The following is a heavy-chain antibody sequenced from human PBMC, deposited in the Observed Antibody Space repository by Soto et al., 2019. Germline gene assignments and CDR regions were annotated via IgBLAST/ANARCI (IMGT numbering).Heavy chain of an antibody. V-gene: IGHV3-30*18. J-gene: IGHJ6*01. CDR3: AKGSGQRYYYHYGMDV. CDR1: GFSFRSYG. D-gene: IGHD3-3*01. Sequence: LILSCAGSGFSFRSYGMHWLRQAPVKGLEWVAVISYDGSNKYYADSVKGRFTISRDNSKNTLYLQMNSLRAEDTAVYYCAKGSGQRYYYHYGMDVWGQGTPVTVSS. CDR2: ISYDGSNK.